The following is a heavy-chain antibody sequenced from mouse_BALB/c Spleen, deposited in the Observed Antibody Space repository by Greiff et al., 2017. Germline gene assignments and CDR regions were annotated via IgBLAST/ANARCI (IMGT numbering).Heavy chain of an antibody. Sequence: VQLQQSGAELMKPGASVKISCKATGYTFSSYWIEWVKQRPGHGLEWIGEILPGSGSTNYNEKFKGKATFTADTSSNTAYMQLSSLTSEDSAVYYCARGASEGFAYWGQGTLVTVSA. V-gene: IGHV1-9*01. J-gene: IGHJ3*01. CDR1: GYTFSSYW. CDR2: ILPGSGST. CDR3: ARGASEGFAY.